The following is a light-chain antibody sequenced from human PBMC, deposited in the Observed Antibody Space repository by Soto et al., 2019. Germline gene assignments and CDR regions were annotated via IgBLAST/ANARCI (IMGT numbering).Light chain of an antibody. V-gene: IGKV3-11*01. CDR2: DAP. Sequence: VLTQAPATLSLSPGERATLSCRASQSFVTSLALYQHKSCQAPRLLNYDAPNRATAIPARFSGSGSGTDVTLTISSLEPEEFAVYYCQQRSTWPPLTSGGGNKVEIK. J-gene: IGKJ4*01. CDR1: QSFVTS. CDR3: QQRSTWPPLT.